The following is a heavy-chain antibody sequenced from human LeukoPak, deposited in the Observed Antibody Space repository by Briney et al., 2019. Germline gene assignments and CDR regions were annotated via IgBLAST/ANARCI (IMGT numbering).Heavy chain of an antibody. V-gene: IGHV3-53*04. Sequence: GGSLRLSCAASGFTVSSNYMSWVRQAPGKGLEWVSVIYSGGSTYYADSVKGRFTISRHNSKNTLYLQMNSLRAEDTAVYYCARAPAYCGSDCYSDYWGQGTLVTVSS. CDR2: IYSGGST. J-gene: IGHJ4*02. CDR1: GFTVSSNY. D-gene: IGHD2-21*02. CDR3: ARAPAYCGSDCYSDY.